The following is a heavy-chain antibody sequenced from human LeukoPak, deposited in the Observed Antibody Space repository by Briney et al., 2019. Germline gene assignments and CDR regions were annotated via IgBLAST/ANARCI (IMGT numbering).Heavy chain of an antibody. D-gene: IGHD6-25*01. CDR2: ISSSSSYI. Sequence: GGSLRLSCAASGFTFSSYSMNWVRQAPGKGLEWVSSISSSSSYIYYADSVKGRFTISRDNAKNSLCLQMNSLRAEDTAVYYCARVGGYDAFDIWGQGTMVTVSS. CDR1: GFTFSSYS. CDR3: ARVGGYDAFDI. J-gene: IGHJ3*02. V-gene: IGHV3-21*01.